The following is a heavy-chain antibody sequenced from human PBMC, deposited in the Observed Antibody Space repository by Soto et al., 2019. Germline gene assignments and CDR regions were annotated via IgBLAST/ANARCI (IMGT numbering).Heavy chain of an antibody. V-gene: IGHV3-30*18. J-gene: IGHJ6*02. D-gene: IGHD6-13*01. CDR2: MSYDGSNK. CDR3: AKGSSSSWYFYYGMDV. CDR1: GFTFSSYG. Sequence: SLRLSCAASGFTFSSYGMHWVRQAPGKGLEWVAVMSYDGSNKYYADSVKGRFTISRDNSKNTLYLQMNSLRAEDTAVYYCAKGSSSSWYFYYGMDVWGQGTTVTVSS.